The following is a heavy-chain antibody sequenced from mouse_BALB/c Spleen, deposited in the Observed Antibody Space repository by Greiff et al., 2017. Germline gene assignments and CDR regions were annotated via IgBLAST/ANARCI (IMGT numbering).Heavy chain of an antibody. J-gene: IGHJ4*01. CDR2: ISSGGGST. CDR1: GFAFSSYD. Sequence: EVNVVESGGGLVKPGGSLKLSCAASGFAFSSYDMSWVRQTPEKRLEWVAYISSGGGSTYYPDTVKGRFTISRDNAKNTLYLQMSSLKSEDTAMYYCARSNYAMDYWGQGTSVTVSS. V-gene: IGHV5-12-1*01. CDR3: ARSNYAMDY.